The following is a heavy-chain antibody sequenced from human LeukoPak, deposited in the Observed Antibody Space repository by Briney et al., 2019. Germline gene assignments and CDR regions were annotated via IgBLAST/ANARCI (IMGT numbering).Heavy chain of an antibody. CDR2: FDPEDGET. J-gene: IGHJ4*02. D-gene: IGHD6-19*01. V-gene: IGHV1-24*01. Sequence: ASVKVSCKVSGYTLTELSMHWVRQALGKVLEWMGGFDPEDGETIYAQKFQGRVTMTEDTSTDTAYMELSSLRSEDTAVYYCATGGSGWYDLPYFDYWGQGTLVTVSS. CDR3: ATGGSGWYDLPYFDY. CDR1: GYTLTELS.